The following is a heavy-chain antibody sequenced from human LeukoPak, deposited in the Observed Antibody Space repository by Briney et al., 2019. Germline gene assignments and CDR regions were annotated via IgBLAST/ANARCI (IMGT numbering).Heavy chain of an antibody. CDR3: ARLFRVVVPAANTHFDY. V-gene: IGHV3-30*04. CDR2: ISYDGSNK. Sequence: PGGSLRLSCAASGFTFSSYAMHWVRQAAGKGLEWVAVISYDGSNKYYADSAKGRFTISRDNSKNTLYLQMNSLRAEDTAVYYCARLFRVVVPAANTHFDYWGQGTLVTVSS. CDR1: GFTFSSYA. J-gene: IGHJ4*02. D-gene: IGHD2-2*01.